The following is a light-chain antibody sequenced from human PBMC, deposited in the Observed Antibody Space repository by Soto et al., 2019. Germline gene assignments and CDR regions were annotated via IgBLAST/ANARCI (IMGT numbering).Light chain of an antibody. CDR1: QSVSSN. CDR3: QQYNNWTWT. Sequence: EIVMTQSPATLSVSPGERATLSCRASQSVSSNLAWYQQKPGQAPRLLIYGASTRAAGIPARFSGSGSGTGFTLTNSGLQSEDFAVYYCQQYNNWTWTFGQGTKVEIK. CDR2: GAS. V-gene: IGKV3-15*01. J-gene: IGKJ1*01.